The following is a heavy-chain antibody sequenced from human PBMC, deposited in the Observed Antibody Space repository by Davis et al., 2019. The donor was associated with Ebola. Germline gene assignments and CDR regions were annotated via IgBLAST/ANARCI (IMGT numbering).Heavy chain of an antibody. Sequence: PSETLSLTCTVSGDSITNGGYYWGWIRQPPGKGLEWIGSIHYSGSSYYSPSLKSRVTISVDTSKNQFSLKLNSVTAADTAVYYCATSGLDPWGQGTLVTVSS. J-gene: IGHJ5*02. D-gene: IGHD3-10*01. CDR3: ATSGLDP. V-gene: IGHV4-39*07. CDR2: IHYSGSS. CDR1: GDSITNGGYY.